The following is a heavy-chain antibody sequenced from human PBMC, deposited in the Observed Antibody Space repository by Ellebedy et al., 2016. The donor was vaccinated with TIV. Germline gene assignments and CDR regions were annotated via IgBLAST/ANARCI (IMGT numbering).Heavy chain of an antibody. Sequence: PGGSLRLSCAASGFTFSSYGMHWVRQAPGKGLEWVAVIWYDGSNKYYADSVKGRFTISRDNSKNTLYLQMNSLRTEDTAVYYCAGYCTSTSCYRGTYYGMDVWGQGTTVTVSS. CDR2: IWYDGSNK. D-gene: IGHD2-2*02. V-gene: IGHV3-33*08. J-gene: IGHJ6*02. CDR1: GFTFSSYG. CDR3: AGYCTSTSCYRGTYYGMDV.